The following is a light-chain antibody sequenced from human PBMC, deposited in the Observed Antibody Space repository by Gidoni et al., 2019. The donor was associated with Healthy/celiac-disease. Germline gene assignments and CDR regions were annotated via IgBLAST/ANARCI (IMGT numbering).Light chain of an antibody. Sequence: SYELTQPPPVPVSPGQTASITCSGDKLGEKYDCRYQQKTDQSTVLVIYQYSKRPSGIPERFSGSNSGNTATLTISGTQAMDEADYYCQAWDSLLVIFGGGTKLTVL. V-gene: IGLV3-1*01. CDR1: KLGEKY. CDR2: QYS. CDR3: QAWDSLLVI. J-gene: IGLJ2*01.